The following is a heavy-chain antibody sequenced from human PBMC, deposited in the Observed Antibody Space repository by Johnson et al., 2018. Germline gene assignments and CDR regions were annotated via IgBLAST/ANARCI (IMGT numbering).Heavy chain of an antibody. Sequence: VQLQESGGGLVQPGGSLRLSCAASGFTVSSNYMSWVRQAPGKGLEWVSVISSGGSTYYADSVKGRFTIPRDNSKNTRYLQMNSLGAEDTAVYYWASVGDFTHYHDDYMDGWGKGTTVTGSS. V-gene: IGHV3-66*02. CDR2: ISSGGST. D-gene: IGHD3-10*01. CDR1: GFTVSSNY. J-gene: IGHJ6*03. CDR3: ASVGDFTHYHDDYMDG.